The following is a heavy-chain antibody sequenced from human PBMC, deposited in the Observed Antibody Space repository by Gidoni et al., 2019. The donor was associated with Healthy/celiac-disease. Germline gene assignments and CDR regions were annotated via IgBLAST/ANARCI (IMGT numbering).Heavy chain of an antibody. D-gene: IGHD2-2*01. Sequence: EVQLVESGGGLVQPGGSLRLSCSASGFTFSSYAMHWVRQAPGKGLEYVSAISSNGGSTYYADSVKGRFTISRDNSKNTLYLQMSSLRAEDTAVYYCVKICSSTSCYGSFDYWGQGTLVTVSS. CDR1: GFTFSSYA. CDR3: VKICSSTSCYGSFDY. J-gene: IGHJ4*02. CDR2: ISSNGGST. V-gene: IGHV3-64D*09.